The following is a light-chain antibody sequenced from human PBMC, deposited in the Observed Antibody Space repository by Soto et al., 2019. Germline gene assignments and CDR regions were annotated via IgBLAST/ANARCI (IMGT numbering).Light chain of an antibody. CDR1: TGAVTSGHF. J-gene: IGLJ2*01. CDR2: DTY. V-gene: IGLV7-46*01. CDR3: LLSYSDGYVI. Sequence: QAVVPQEPSLTVSPGGTVTLTCGSSTGAVTSGHFPYWFQQKPGQAPKTLIYDTYNRHSWTPARFSGSLLGGKAALTLSGAQPEDEADYYCLLSYSDGYVIFGGGTKLTLL.